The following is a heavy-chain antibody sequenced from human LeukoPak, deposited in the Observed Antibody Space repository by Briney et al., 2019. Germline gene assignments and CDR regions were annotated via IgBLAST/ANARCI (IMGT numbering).Heavy chain of an antibody. Sequence: SETLSLTCTVSGGSISSYYWSWIRQPPGKGLEWIGYIYYSGSTNYNPSLKSRVTISVDTSKNQFPLKLSSVTAADTAVYYCARAGYYYGSGSYEGPGLFDPWGQGTLVIVSS. D-gene: IGHD3-10*01. CDR3: ARAGYYYGSGSYEGPGLFDP. CDR1: GGSISSYY. V-gene: IGHV4-59*01. J-gene: IGHJ5*02. CDR2: IYYSGST.